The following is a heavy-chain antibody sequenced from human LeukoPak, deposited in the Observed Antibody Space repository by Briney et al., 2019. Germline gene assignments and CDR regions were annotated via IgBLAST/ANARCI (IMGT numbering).Heavy chain of an antibody. CDR3: AKGGASVTDAPHGDVVTTTLDGFDI. D-gene: IGHD4-17*01. CDR1: GFAFSTFP. Sequence: GGSLRLSCVASGFAFSTFPMSWVRQAPGKGLEWVSAVSGKGGHTFYLDSAKGRVTISRDNSKKTLYLQMNSLRVDDTAVYYCAKGGASVTDAPHGDVVTTTLDGFDIWGQGTIVTVSS. CDR2: VSGKGGHT. J-gene: IGHJ3*02. V-gene: IGHV3-23*01.